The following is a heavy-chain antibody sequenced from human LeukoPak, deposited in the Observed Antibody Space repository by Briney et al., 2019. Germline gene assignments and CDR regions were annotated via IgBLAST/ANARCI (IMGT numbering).Heavy chain of an antibody. J-gene: IGHJ5*02. CDR1: GYTFTSYD. D-gene: IGHD3-10*01. Sequence: GASVKVSCKASGYTFTSYDINWVRQATGQGLEWMGWMNSNSGNTGYAQKFQGRVTMTRNTSISTAYMELSSLRSEDTAVYYCAGGKIHRLPGSFDPWGQGTLVTVSS. CDR3: AGGKIHRLPGSFDP. V-gene: IGHV1-8*01. CDR2: MNSNSGNT.